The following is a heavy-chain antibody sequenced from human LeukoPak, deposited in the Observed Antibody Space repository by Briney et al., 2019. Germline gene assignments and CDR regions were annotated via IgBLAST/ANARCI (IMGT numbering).Heavy chain of an antibody. D-gene: IGHD3-3*01. CDR1: GFTFSSYG. V-gene: IGHV3-21*01. J-gene: IGHJ4*02. Sequence: PGGTLRLSCAASGFTFSSYGMSWVRQAPGKGLEWVSSISTGGNNIFYAESLKGRFTVSRDNAKNSLFLQMNNLRAEDTAVYYCVRDWRFDYWGQGTLVTVSS. CDR2: ISTGGNNI. CDR3: VRDWRFDY.